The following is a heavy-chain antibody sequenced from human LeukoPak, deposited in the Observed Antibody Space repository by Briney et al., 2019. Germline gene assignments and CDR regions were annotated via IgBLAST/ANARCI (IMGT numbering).Heavy chain of an antibody. CDR2: ISYSGTNA. CDR1: AFTISGYA. D-gene: IGHD3-10*01. CDR3: AKATHGDYYYYMDA. V-gene: IGHV3-23*01. Sequence: GGSLRLSCAASAFTISGYAMTWVRQAPGKGLEWVSTISYSGTNAYYADSVKGRFTISRDNSKNMLYLQMNSLRAEDTALYYRAKATHGDYYYYMDAWGKGTTVTVSS. J-gene: IGHJ6*03.